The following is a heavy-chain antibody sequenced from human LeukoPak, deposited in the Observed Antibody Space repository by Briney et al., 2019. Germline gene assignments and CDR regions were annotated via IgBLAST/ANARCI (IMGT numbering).Heavy chain of an antibody. CDR3: ASRVGALEY. V-gene: IGHV3-48*01. CDR1: GFTFSDYS. Sequence: GGALRLSCAASGFTFSDYSMNGVRQAPGKGLEWVSYISSSSSTIFYAASEKGRFTISRDNAKNSLYVQMDSLRAEDTAVYYCASRVGALEYWGQGTLVTVSS. D-gene: IGHD1-26*01. J-gene: IGHJ4*01. CDR2: ISSSSSTI.